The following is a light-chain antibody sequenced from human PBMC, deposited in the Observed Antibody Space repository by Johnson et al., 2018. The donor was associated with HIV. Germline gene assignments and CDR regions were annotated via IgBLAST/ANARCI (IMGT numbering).Light chain of an antibody. CDR3: GTWDSSLSGHYV. J-gene: IGLJ1*01. Sequence: ILTQPPSVSAAPGQTVTISCSGSSSNVGSNSVSWYRHFPETAPKVLIYDNDTRPSGIPDRFSGSKSGTSANLGITGLQTRDEADYYCGTWDSSLSGHYVFGPGTEVTVL. V-gene: IGLV1-51*01. CDR1: SSNVGSNS. CDR2: DND.